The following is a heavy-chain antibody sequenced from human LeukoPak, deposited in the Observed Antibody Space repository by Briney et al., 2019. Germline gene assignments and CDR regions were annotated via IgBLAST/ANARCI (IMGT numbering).Heavy chain of an antibody. CDR3: AKALYSSSADFDY. CDR1: GFTFSSYA. CDR2: ISGSGGST. Sequence: YPGGSLRLSCAASGFTFSSYAMSWVRQAPGKGLEWVAAISGSGGSTYYADSVKGRFTISRDNSKNTLYLQMNSLRAEDTAVYYCAKALYSSSADFDYWGQGTLVTVSS. J-gene: IGHJ4*02. V-gene: IGHV3-23*01. D-gene: IGHD6-6*01.